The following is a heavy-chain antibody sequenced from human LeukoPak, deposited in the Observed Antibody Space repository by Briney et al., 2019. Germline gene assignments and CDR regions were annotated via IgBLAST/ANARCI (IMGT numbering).Heavy chain of an antibody. CDR1: GGSISCYY. V-gene: IGHV4-4*07. J-gene: IGHJ4*02. Sequence: PSETLSLTCTVSGGSISCYYWSWIRQPAGKGLEWIGRIYTSGSTNYNPSLKSRVTMSVDTSKNQFSLKLSSVTAADTAVYYCARDYYDSSGYYYFDYWGQGTLVTVSS. CDR2: IYTSGST. D-gene: IGHD3-22*01. CDR3: ARDYYDSSGYYYFDY.